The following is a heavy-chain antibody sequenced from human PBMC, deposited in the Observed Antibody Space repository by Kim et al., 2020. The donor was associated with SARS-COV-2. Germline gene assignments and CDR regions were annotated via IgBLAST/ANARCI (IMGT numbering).Heavy chain of an antibody. Sequence: GGSLRLSCEASGFTFSNYWMHWVRQAPGKGLLWVSHIHSAGSSTTYADSVKGRFSISRDNAKNTLYLQMNSLRAEDTAVYYCARDKGLTMDVWGQGTTVTVSS. J-gene: IGHJ6*02. V-gene: IGHV3-74*01. CDR2: IHSAGSST. CDR1: GFTFSNYW. CDR3: ARDKGLTMDV.